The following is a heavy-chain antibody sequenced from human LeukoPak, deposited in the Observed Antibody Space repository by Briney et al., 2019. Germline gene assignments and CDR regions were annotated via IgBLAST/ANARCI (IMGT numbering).Heavy chain of an antibody. CDR3: ARVNYYDSTGYYVGAFDI. J-gene: IGHJ3*02. D-gene: IGHD3-22*01. Sequence: LETLSLTCTVSGDSISSHYWSWIRQPPGKGLEGIGYIYYSGSNNYNPSFKSRVTISVDTSKNQFSLKLSSVTAADTAVYYCARVNYYDSTGYYVGAFDIWGQGTMVTASS. CDR1: GDSISSHY. CDR2: IYYSGSN. V-gene: IGHV4-59*11.